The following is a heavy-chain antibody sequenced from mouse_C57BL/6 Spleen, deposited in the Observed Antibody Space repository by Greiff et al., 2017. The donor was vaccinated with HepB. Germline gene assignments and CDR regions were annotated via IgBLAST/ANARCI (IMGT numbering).Heavy chain of an antibody. CDR1: GYSITSGYY. CDR3: ARDYV. J-gene: IGHJ1*03. Sequence: EVQLVESGPGLVKPSQSLSLTCSVTGYSITSGYYWNWIRQFPGNKLEWMGYISYDGSNNYNPSLKNRISITRDTSKNQFFLKLNSVTTEDTATYYCARDYVWGTGTTVTVSS. CDR2: ISYDGSN. V-gene: IGHV3-6*01.